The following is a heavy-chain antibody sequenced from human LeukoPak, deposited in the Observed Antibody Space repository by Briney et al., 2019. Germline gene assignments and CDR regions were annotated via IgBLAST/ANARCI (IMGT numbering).Heavy chain of an antibody. CDR2: IYYSGST. V-gene: IGHV4-39*07. D-gene: IGHD3-22*01. CDR1: GGSISSSSYY. CDR3: ARRRYYYDSSGYYRYFDY. Sequence: SETLSLTCTVSGGSISSSSYYWGWIRQPPGKGLEWIGSIYYSGSTYYNPSLKSRVTISVDTSKNQFSLKLSSVTAADTAVYYCARRRYYYDSSGYYRYFDYWGQGTLVTVSS. J-gene: IGHJ4*02.